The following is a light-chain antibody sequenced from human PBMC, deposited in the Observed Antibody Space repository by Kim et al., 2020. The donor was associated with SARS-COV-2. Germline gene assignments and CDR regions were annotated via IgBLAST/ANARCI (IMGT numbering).Light chain of an antibody. CDR3: QSYDSSLSGFV. J-gene: IGLJ1*01. V-gene: IGLV1-40*01. CDR1: SSNIGAGYN. Sequence: QKVTLSCTGSSSNIGAGYNVHWYQQLPGTAPKLLIYANTNRPSGVPDRFSGSKSGTSASLAITGLQAEDEADYYCQSYDSSLSGFVFGTGTKVTVL. CDR2: ANT.